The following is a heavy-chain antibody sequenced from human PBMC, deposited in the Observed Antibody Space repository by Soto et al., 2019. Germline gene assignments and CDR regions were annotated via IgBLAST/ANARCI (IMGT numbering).Heavy chain of an antibody. CDR3: AKDGPYGSGSYSYYYYYGMDV. D-gene: IGHD3-10*01. J-gene: IGHJ6*02. CDR2: ISGSGGST. Sequence: GGSLRLSCAASGFTFSSYAMSWVRQAPGKGLEWVSAISGSGGSTYYADSVKGRFTISRDNSKNTLYLQMNSLRAEDTAVYYCAKDGPYGSGSYSYYYYYGMDVWGQGTTVTVSS. CDR1: GFTFSSYA. V-gene: IGHV3-23*01.